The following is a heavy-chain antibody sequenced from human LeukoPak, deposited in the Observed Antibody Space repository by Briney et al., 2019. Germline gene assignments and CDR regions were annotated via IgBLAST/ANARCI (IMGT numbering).Heavy chain of an antibody. Sequence: PSETLSLTCTASGGSFSSYYWSCIRQPPGKGLEWIGYIYYSGSTNYNPSLKSRVTISVDTSKNQFSLKLSSVTAADTAVYYCSNSDKVYSIDYCGQGTLVTVSS. CDR3: SNSDKVYSIDY. J-gene: IGHJ4*02. D-gene: IGHD2-21*01. V-gene: IGHV4-59*08. CDR2: IYYSGST. CDR1: GGSFSSYY.